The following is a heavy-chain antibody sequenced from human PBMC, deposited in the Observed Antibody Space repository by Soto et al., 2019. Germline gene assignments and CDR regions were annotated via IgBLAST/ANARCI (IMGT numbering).Heavy chain of an antibody. CDR3: SRDFNSRARFGY. J-gene: IGHJ4*02. Sequence: EVQLVESGGGVVQPGGSLRLSCAGSGFSVSSSYMGWVRQAPGKGLEWISAIHSGGTTYDADSVKGRFPISRDTSKNTVYLQMNSLRVEDTAGYYCSRDFNSRARFGYWGQGSVVMVSS. V-gene: IGHV3-66*01. D-gene: IGHD1-20*01. CDR1: GFSVSSSY. CDR2: IHSGGTT.